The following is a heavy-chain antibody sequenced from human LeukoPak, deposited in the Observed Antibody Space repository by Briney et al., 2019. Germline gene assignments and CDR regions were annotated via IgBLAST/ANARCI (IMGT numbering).Heavy chain of an antibody. V-gene: IGHV4-59*12. CDR3: ARGPRYPQLYYYYYGMDV. CDR2: IYDSGST. Sequence: PSETLSLTCTVSGYSISNYYWSWIRQPPGQGLEWIGLIYDSGSTNYNPSLKSRVTISVDTSKNQFSLKLSSVTAADTAVYYCARGPRYPQLYYYYYGMDVWGQGTAVTVSS. CDR1: GYSISNYY. D-gene: IGHD2-2*01. J-gene: IGHJ6*02.